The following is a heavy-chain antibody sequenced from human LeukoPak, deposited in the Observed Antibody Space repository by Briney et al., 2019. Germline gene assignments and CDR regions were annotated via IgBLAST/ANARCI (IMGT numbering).Heavy chain of an antibody. V-gene: IGHV3-53*01. CDR1: GFTVSSNY. Sequence: PGGSLRLSCAASGFTVSSNYMSRVRQAPGKGLEWVSVIYSGGSTYYADSVKGRFTISRDNSKNTLYLQMNSLRAEDTAVYYCASRNYYDSSGLLDYWGQGTLVTVSS. CDR2: IYSGGST. CDR3: ASRNYYDSSGLLDY. D-gene: IGHD3-22*01. J-gene: IGHJ4*02.